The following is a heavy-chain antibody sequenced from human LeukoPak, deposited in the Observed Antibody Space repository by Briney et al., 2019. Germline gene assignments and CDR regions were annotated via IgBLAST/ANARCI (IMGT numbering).Heavy chain of an antibody. Sequence: GGSLRLSCAASGFTFDDYGMSWVRQAPGKGLEWVSYISSSGSTIYYADSVEGRFTISRDNAKNSLYLQMNSLRAEDTAVYYCARDLTVVTPYYFDYWGQGTLVTVSS. CDR3: ARDLTVVTPYYFDY. D-gene: IGHD4-23*01. CDR2: ISSSGSTI. V-gene: IGHV3-48*03. J-gene: IGHJ4*02. CDR1: GFTFDDYG.